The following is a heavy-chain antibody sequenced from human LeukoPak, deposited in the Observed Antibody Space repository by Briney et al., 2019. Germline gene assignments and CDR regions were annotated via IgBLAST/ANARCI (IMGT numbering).Heavy chain of an antibody. CDR2: IIPILGIA. D-gene: IGHD2-2*01. CDR3: ARDRVVVVPAASYYYYYYGMDV. V-gene: IGHV1-69*04. Sequence: SVKVSCKASGGTFSSYAISWVRQAPGQVLEWMGRIIPILGIANYAQKFQGRVTITADKSTSTAYMELSSLRSEDTAVYYCARDRVVVVPAASYYYYYYGMDVWGQGTTVTVSS. CDR1: GGTFSSYA. J-gene: IGHJ6*02.